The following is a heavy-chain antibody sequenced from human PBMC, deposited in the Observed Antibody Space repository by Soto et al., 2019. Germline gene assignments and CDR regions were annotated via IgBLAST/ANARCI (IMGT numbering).Heavy chain of an antibody. V-gene: IGHV3-11*01. CDR2: ISSRGTTI. J-gene: IGHJ5*02. Sequence: PLRPSCAAPGFSFSDYYMTWNRQAPGKGLEWGSYISSRGTTINYADSVKGRFTISRDNAKNSLYLQMNSLRAEDTAVYYCARQQSAYIYGQGGWFDAWCQGPLVTVSS. CDR3: ARQQSAYIYGQGGWFDA. CDR1: GFSFSDYY. D-gene: IGHD5-18*01.